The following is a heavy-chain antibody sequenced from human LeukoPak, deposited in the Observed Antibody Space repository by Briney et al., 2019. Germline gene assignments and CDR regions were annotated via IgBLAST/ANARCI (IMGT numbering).Heavy chain of an antibody. V-gene: IGHV4-59*08. D-gene: IGHD1-7*01. Sequence: SETLSLTCTVSGGSISSYYWSWIRQPPGKGLEWIGYIYYSGSTNYNPSPKSRVTISVDTSKNQFSVKLSSVTAADTAVYYCARLSEIYSWNYVGWFDPWGQGTLVTVSS. CDR3: ARLSEIYSWNYVGWFDP. J-gene: IGHJ5*02. CDR2: IYYSGST. CDR1: GGSISSYY.